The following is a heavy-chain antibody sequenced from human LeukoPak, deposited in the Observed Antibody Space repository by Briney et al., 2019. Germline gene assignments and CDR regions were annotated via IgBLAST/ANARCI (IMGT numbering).Heavy chain of an antibody. D-gene: IGHD6-19*01. CDR1: GFTFSNAW. J-gene: IGHJ5*02. Sequence: GGSLRLSCAASGFTFSNAWMSWVRQAPGKGLEWVSSISSSSSYIYYADSVKGRFTISRDNAKNSLYLQMNSLRAEDTAVYYCARDRSSGRTWGVWMFDPWGQGTLVTVSS. V-gene: IGHV3-21*01. CDR2: ISSSSSYI. CDR3: ARDRSSGRTWGVWMFDP.